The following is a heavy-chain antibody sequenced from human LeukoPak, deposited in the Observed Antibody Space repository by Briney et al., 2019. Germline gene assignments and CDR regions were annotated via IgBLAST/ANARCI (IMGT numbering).Heavy chain of an antibody. CDR3: ARHRYCSSTSCYTMGYYFDY. Sequence: SETLSLTCAVSGYSISSGYYWGWIRQPPGKGLEWTGSIYHGGSTYYNPSLKSRVTISVDTSKNQFSLKLSSVTAADTAVYYCARHRYCSSTSCYTMGYYFDYWGQGTLVTVSS. CDR2: IYHGGST. V-gene: IGHV4-38-2*01. J-gene: IGHJ4*02. D-gene: IGHD2-2*02. CDR1: GYSISSGYY.